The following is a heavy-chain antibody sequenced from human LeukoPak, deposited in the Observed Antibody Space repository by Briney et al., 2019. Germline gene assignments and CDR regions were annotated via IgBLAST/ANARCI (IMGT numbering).Heavy chain of an antibody. CDR3: ASLPIDSSTGTFGWFDP. CDR2: IPYGGST. J-gene: IGHJ5*02. V-gene: IGHV4-59*11. D-gene: IGHD1-14*01. Sequence: SQTLSLTRTFWGGPISSQHWTWTREPPRKGLEGIAGIPYGGSTNYNPSLKSRVTISRDSSKSQVSLRRSSVTPADTAAYYCASLPIDSSTGTFGWFDPWGQGSLVTVSS. CDR1: GGPISSQH.